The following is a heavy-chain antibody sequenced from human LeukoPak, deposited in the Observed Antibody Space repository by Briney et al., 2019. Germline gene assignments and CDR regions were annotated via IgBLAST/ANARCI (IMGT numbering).Heavy chain of an antibody. V-gene: IGHV5-51*01. Sequence: GESLKISCKGSGYSFTSNWIAWVRQMPGKGLEWMGLIDPSDSDTRYSPSFQGQVIISADKSISTAYLQWSSLKASDTAMYYCASHSGLGYCSSTSCGDAFDIWGQGTMVTVSS. CDR3: ASHSGLGYCSSTSCGDAFDI. J-gene: IGHJ3*02. CDR2: IDPSDSDT. D-gene: IGHD2-2*01. CDR1: GYSFTSNW.